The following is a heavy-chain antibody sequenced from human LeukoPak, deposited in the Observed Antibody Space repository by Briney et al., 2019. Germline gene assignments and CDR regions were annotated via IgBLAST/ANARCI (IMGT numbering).Heavy chain of an antibody. V-gene: IGHV4-34*01. CDR3: ARVQLGYSSSWYRIDP. J-gene: IGHJ5*02. D-gene: IGHD6-13*01. CDR2: INHSGST. CDR1: GGSFSGYY. Sequence: SETLSLTCAVYGGSFSGYYWSWIRQPPGKGLEWIGEINHSGSTNYNPSLKSRVTISVDTSKNQFSLKLSSVTAADTAVYYCARVQLGYSSSWYRIDPWGQGTLVTVSS.